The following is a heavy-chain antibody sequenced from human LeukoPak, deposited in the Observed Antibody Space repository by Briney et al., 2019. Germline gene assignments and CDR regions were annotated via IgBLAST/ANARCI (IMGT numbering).Heavy chain of an antibody. CDR3: ARGKTDYYGSGSYYGRGRFFDY. CDR1: GGSFTNYY. Sequence: SETLSLTCAVYGGSFTNYYWSWIRQPPGKGLEWIGEINHSESTNYNPSLKSRVTISVDTSKNQFSLKLSSVTAADTAVYYCARGKTDYYGSGSYYGRGRFFDYWGQGTLVTVSS. CDR2: INHSEST. J-gene: IGHJ4*02. D-gene: IGHD3-10*01. V-gene: IGHV4-34*01.